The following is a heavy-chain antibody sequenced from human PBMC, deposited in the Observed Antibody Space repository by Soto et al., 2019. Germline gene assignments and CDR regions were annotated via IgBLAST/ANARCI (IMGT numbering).Heavy chain of an antibody. CDR2: ISAYSGNT. Sequence: QVQLVQSGAEVKKPGASVKVSCKAYGYTFSSYGLSWVRQAPGQGLEWMGWISAYSGNTVYTQRFKGRLTMATDTSTCTAYMELRSLRSDDTAVYYCARDFYQSIGYCDYWGQGTLVTVSS. D-gene: IGHD3-22*01. V-gene: IGHV1-18*01. CDR3: ARDFYQSIGYCDY. CDR1: GYTFSSYG. J-gene: IGHJ4*02.